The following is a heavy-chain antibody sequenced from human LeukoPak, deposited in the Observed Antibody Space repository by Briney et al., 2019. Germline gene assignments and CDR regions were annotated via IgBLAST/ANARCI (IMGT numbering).Heavy chain of an antibody. J-gene: IGHJ6*02. V-gene: IGHV3-13*01. D-gene: IGHD6-19*01. Sequence: GGSLRLSCAASGFTFSSYDMHWVRQATGKGLEWVSSIGIAGDTYYPGSVKGRFTISRENAKNSLYLQMNSLRAGDTAVYYCARDQWLANYYYGMDVWGQGTTVTVSS. CDR2: IGIAGDT. CDR1: GFTFSSYD. CDR3: ARDQWLANYYYGMDV.